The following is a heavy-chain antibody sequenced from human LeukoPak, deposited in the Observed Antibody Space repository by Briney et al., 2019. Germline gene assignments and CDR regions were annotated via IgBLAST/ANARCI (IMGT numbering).Heavy chain of an antibody. Sequence: ASVKVSCKASGYTFTGYYMHWVRQAPGQGLEWMGWINPNSGGTNYAQKFQGRVTMTRDTSISTAYMELSRLRSDDTAVYYCAREEMEITGTTPTDYWGQGTLVTVSP. CDR3: AREEMEITGTTPTDY. CDR2: INPNSGGT. J-gene: IGHJ4*02. D-gene: IGHD1-7*01. CDR1: GYTFTGYY. V-gene: IGHV1-2*02.